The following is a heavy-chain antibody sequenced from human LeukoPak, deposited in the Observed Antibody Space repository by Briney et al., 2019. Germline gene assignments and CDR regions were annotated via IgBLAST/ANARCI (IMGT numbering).Heavy chain of an antibody. D-gene: IGHD3-22*01. CDR1: GFTFSSYA. CDR3: AKDYDSSGYVDY. CDR2: ISGSGGST. J-gene: IGHJ4*02. Sequence: GSLRLSCAASGFTFSSYAMSWVRQAPGKGLEWVSAISGSGGSTYYADSVKGRFTISRDNSKNTLYLQMNSLRAEDTAVYYCAKDYDSSGYVDYWGQGTLVTVSS. V-gene: IGHV3-23*01.